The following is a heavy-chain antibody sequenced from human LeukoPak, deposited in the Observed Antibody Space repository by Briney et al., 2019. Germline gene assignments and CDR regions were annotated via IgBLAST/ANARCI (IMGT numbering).Heavy chain of an antibody. D-gene: IGHD2-21*01. V-gene: IGHV1-2*02. CDR1: GYTFTGYY. CDR2: INPNSGGT. CDR3: ARDPVFGMPFPINPRGFYYYYMDV. Sequence: GASVKVSCKASGYTFTGYYMHWVRQAPGQGLEWMGWINPNSGGTNYAQKFQGRVTMTRDTSISTAYMELSSLRSEDTAVYYCARDPVFGMPFPINPRGFYYYYMDVWGKGTTVTVSS. J-gene: IGHJ6*03.